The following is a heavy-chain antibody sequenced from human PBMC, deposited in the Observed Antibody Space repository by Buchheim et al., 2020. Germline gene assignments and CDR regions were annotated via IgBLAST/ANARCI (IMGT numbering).Heavy chain of an antibody. Sequence: QVQLQESGPGLVKPSQTLSLTCTVSGGSIRSXNYYWTWIRQPAGKGLEWIGRIFSSGNTNYNPSLKSRXTLSVDTSKNQVSLKLTSVTAADTAVYYCGRWDGDPWGQGTL. J-gene: IGHJ5*02. V-gene: IGHV4-61*02. D-gene: IGHD1-26*01. CDR2: IFSSGNT. CDR1: GGSIRSXNYY. CDR3: GRWDGDP.